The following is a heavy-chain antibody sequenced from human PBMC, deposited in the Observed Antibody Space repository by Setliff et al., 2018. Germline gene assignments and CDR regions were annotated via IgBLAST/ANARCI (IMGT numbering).Heavy chain of an antibody. CDR1: GYTFTSYD. J-gene: IGHJ4*02. CDR2: MNPNSGNT. Sequence: ASVKVSCKASGYTFTSYDINWVRQAIGQGLEWMGWMNPNSGNTGYAQKLQGRVTTTRNTSISTAYMELSSRRSEDTAVYYCASGPCTGGSRYYQNCWGQGTLVTVSS. V-gene: IGHV1-8*01. D-gene: IGHD2-15*01. CDR3: ASGPCTGGSRYYQNC.